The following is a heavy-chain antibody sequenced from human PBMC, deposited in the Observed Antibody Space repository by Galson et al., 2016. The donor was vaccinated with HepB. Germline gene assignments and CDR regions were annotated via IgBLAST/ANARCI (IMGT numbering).Heavy chain of an antibody. Sequence: SLRPSCAASGFNIRDYSMNWLRQAPGKGLEWVSHIEGDANHIHYRHSLKGRFTISRDIAKNSLYLEMSGLGAEDTAIYYCARGHCGSTNCHLYFDSWGQGTLVTVSS. V-gene: IGHV3-21*01. CDR1: GFNIRDYS. D-gene: IGHD2-2*01. CDR3: ARGHCGSTNCHLYFDS. J-gene: IGHJ4*01. CDR2: IEGDANHI.